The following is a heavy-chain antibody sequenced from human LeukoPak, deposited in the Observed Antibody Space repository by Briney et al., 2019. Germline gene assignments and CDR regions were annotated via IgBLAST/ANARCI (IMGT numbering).Heavy chain of an antibody. J-gene: IGHJ3*02. V-gene: IGHV4-39*07. CDR3: ARSDGYGLVGI. D-gene: IGHD3-10*01. Sequence: SETLSLTCTVSGGSISTSSYYWGWVRQPPGKGLEWIGNIFYSGSTYYNPSLKSRVSMSVDTSKNQFSLKPTSVTAADTAVYYCARSDGYGLVGIWGQGTMVTVSS. CDR2: IFYSGST. CDR1: GGSISTSSYY.